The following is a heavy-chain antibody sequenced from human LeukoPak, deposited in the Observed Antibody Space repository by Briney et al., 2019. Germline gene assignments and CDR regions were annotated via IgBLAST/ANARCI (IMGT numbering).Heavy chain of an antibody. V-gene: IGHV3-21*04. Sequence: GGSLRLSCEGSGFRVSNYAMNWVRQAPGEGLTWVASISSSSSYMYYADSVKGRFTISRDNAKNSLFLQMNSLRAEDTAVYYCARESGYSYGSGHWGQGTLVTVSS. J-gene: IGHJ4*02. CDR3: ARESGYSYGSGH. D-gene: IGHD5-18*01. CDR2: ISSSSSYM. CDR1: GFRVSNYA.